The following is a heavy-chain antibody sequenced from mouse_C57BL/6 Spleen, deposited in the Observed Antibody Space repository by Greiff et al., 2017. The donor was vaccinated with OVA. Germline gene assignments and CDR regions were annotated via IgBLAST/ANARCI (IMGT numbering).Heavy chain of an antibody. V-gene: IGHV3-6*01. CDR3: ARDDYDYDVGFAY. CDR1: GYSITSGYY. J-gene: IGHJ3*01. Sequence: EVKLVESGPGLVKPSQSLSLTCSVTGYSITSGYYWNWLRPFPGNKLEWMGYISYVGSNNYNPSLKNRISITRNTAKIQFFLTLNSVTTEDTATYYCARDDYDYDVGFAYWGQGTLVTVSA. CDR2: ISYVGSN. D-gene: IGHD2-4*01.